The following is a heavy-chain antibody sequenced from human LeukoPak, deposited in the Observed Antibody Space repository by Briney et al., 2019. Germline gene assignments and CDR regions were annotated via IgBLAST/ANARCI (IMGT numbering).Heavy chain of an antibody. CDR1: GYTFTGYY. V-gene: IGHV1-2*02. CDR3: ARGGITGTTLRALCDY. Sequence: GASVKVSCKASGYTFTGYYMHWVRQAPGQGLEWMGWINPNSGGTNYAQKFQGRVTMTRDTSISTAYMELSRLRSDDTAVYYCARGGITGTTLRALCDYWGQGTLVTVSS. CDR2: INPNSGGT. D-gene: IGHD1-7*01. J-gene: IGHJ4*02.